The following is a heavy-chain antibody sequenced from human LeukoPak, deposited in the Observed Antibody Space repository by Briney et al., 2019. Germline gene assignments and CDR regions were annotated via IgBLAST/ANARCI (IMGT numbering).Heavy chain of an antibody. CDR1: GFTFSNFI. Sequence: GGSLRLSCAASGFTFSNFIMNWVRQAPGKGLEWVSSISSSSSYIYYADSVEGRFTISRDNAKNSLYLQMNSLRAEDTAVYYCARAGDFSYYDFWSGAGGDYYYYMDVWGKGTRVTVSS. D-gene: IGHD3-3*01. J-gene: IGHJ6*03. CDR3: ARAGDFSYYDFWSGAGGDYYYYMDV. CDR2: ISSSSSYI. V-gene: IGHV3-21*01.